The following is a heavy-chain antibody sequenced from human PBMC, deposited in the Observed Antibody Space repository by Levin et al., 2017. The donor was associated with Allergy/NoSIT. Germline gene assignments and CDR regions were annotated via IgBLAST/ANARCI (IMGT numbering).Heavy chain of an antibody. CDR1: GGSFSGYY. J-gene: IGHJ3*02. D-gene: IGHD4-17*01. V-gene: IGHV4-34*01. CDR2: INHSGST. Sequence: GSLRLSCAVYGGSFSGYYWSWIRQPPGKGLEWIGEINHSGSTNYNPSLKSRVTISVDTSKNQFSLKLSSVTAADTAVYYCARLTVTTFRYAFDIWGQGTMVTVSS. CDR3: ARLTVTTFRYAFDI.